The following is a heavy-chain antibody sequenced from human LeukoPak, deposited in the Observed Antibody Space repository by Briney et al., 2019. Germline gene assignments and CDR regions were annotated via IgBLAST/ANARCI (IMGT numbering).Heavy chain of an antibody. V-gene: IGHV4-59*12. CDR1: GGSISSYY. CDR2: IYYSGST. Sequence: SETLSLTCTVSGGSISSYYWSWIRQPPGKGLEWIGYIYYSGSTNYNPSLKSRVTISVDTSKNQFSLKLSSVTAADTAVYYCAREGGAYYGSGSYYVRRPPHNWFDPWGQGTLVTVSS. D-gene: IGHD3-10*01. CDR3: AREGGAYYGSGSYYVRRPPHNWFDP. J-gene: IGHJ5*02.